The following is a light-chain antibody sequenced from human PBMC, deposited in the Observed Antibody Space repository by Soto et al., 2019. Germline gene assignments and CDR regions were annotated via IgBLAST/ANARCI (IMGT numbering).Light chain of an antibody. CDR3: QQSYSTPQT. V-gene: IGKV1-39*01. CDR2: DIS. CDR1: QSVSSW. J-gene: IGKJ1*01. Sequence: DIQMTQSPSTLSASVGDRASITCRASQSVSSWLAWYQQKPGKAPKLLIYDISSLESGVPSRFSGSGSGTDFTLTISSLQPEDFATYYCQQSYSTPQTFGQGTKVDIK.